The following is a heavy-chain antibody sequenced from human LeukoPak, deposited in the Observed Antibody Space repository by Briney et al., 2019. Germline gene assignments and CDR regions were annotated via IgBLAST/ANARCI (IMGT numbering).Heavy chain of an antibody. V-gene: IGHV4-39*01. CDR2: IYYSGST. CDR3: ARLHDYGGKLDY. Sequence: TTSETLSLTCTVPGGSISSSSYYWGWIRQPPGKGLEWIGSIYYSGSTYYNPSLKSRVTISVDTSKNQFSLKLSSVTAADTAVYYCARLHDYGGKLDYWGQGTLVTVSS. J-gene: IGHJ4*02. D-gene: IGHD4-23*01. CDR1: GGSISSSSYY.